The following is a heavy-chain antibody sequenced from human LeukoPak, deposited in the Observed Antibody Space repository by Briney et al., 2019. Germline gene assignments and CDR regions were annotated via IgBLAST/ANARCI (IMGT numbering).Heavy chain of an antibody. CDR3: GAESERWLVRS. V-gene: IGHV4-59*01. D-gene: IGHD6-19*01. Sequence: SETLSLTCTVSGGSISSYYWSWIRQPPGKGLEWIGYIYYSGSTNYNPSLKSRVAVSVDTSKNQFSLKLSSVTAADTAVYYCGAESERWLVRSWGQGTLVTVSS. CDR1: GGSISSYY. J-gene: IGHJ4*02. CDR2: IYYSGST.